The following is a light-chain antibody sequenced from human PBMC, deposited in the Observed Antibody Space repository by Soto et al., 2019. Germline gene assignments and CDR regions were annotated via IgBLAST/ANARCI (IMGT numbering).Light chain of an antibody. Sequence: QPVLTQPPSASGTPGQRVTISCSGSSSNIGSNYVYWYQQLPGTAPKLLIYSNNQRPSGVPDRFSGSKSVTSASLAISGLRSEDEADYYCAAWDDSLSGWVFGGGTKLTVL. J-gene: IGLJ3*02. CDR2: SNN. CDR3: AAWDDSLSGWV. CDR1: SSNIGSNY. V-gene: IGLV1-47*02.